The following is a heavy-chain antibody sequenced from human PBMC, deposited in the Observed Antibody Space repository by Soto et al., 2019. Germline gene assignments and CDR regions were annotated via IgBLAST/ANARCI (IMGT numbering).Heavy chain of an antibody. V-gene: IGHV4-59*01. Sequence: QVQLQESGPGLVKPSETLSLTCTVSGGSISSYYWSWIRQPPGKGLEWSGFIYYRGSTNNNPSLTSRADISMNMSKNQHSLRLGSVTAADSALNYCAGRLSLGTTTGYGFDIWGQGTMVTVSS. J-gene: IGHJ3*02. CDR2: IYYRGST. CDR1: GGSISSYY. CDR3: AGRLSLGTTTGYGFDI. D-gene: IGHD3-22*01.